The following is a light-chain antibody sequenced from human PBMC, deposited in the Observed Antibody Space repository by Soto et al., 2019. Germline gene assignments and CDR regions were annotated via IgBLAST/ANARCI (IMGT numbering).Light chain of an antibody. J-gene: IGKJ1*01. V-gene: IGKV3-15*01. CDR1: QSIGTN. CDR3: QQFNNWPLT. CDR2: PAS. Sequence: EIVMTQSPATLSLSPGERASLSCRASQSIGTNLAWYQQKPGQAPRHLIYPASTRATGIPARFSGSGSGTEFTLTIRSLQYEEFAVYWCQQFNNWPLTFGQGTKVEIK.